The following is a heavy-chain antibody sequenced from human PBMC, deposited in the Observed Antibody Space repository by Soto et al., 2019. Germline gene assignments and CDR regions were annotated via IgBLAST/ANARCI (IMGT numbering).Heavy chain of an antibody. Sequence: QVQLVQSGAEVKKPGASVKVSCKASGYTFTSYGISWVRQAPGQGLEWMGWISAYNGNTNYAQKLQGRVTMTTDTSTSTAYMELGSLRSDDTAVYYCARDYVVVAAMSYYYYMDVWGKGTTVTVSS. CDR2: ISAYNGNT. V-gene: IGHV1-18*01. CDR3: ARDYVVVAAMSYYYYMDV. D-gene: IGHD2-15*01. J-gene: IGHJ6*03. CDR1: GYTFTSYG.